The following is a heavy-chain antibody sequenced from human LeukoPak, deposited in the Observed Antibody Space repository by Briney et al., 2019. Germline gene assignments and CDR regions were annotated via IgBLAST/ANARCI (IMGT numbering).Heavy chain of an antibody. CDR3: ARDVAVAGTSALGY. V-gene: IGHV3-48*03. D-gene: IGHD6-19*01. J-gene: IGHJ4*02. CDR2: ISSSGSTI. Sequence: GGSLRLSCAASGFTFSSYEMNWARQAPGKGLEWVSYISSSGSTIYYADSVKGRFTISRDNAKNSLYLQMNSLRAEDTAVYYCARDVAVAGTSALGYWGQGALVTVSS. CDR1: GFTFSSYE.